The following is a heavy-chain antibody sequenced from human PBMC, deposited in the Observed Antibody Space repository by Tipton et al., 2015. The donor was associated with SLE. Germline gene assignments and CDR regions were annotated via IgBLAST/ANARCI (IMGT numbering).Heavy chain of an antibody. J-gene: IGHJ6*02. V-gene: IGHV4-4*09. CDR2: IYTSGST. CDR1: GGSISSYY. Sequence: TLSLTCTVSGGSISSYYWSWIRQPPGKGLEWIGYIYTSGSTNYNPSLKSRVTISVDTSKSQFSLKLSSVTAADTAVYYCARLGYYYGMDVWGQGTTVTVSS. CDR3: ARLGYYYGMDV.